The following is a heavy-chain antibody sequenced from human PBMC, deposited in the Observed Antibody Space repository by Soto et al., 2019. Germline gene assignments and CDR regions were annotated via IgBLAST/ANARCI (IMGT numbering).Heavy chain of an antibody. CDR3: ATMATFGSLNWFDP. CDR2: MNPGSGDT. CDR1: RYVFANND. V-gene: IGHV1-8*01. Sequence: ETSVEVTCNACRYVFANNDGSCVRQANGQGLEWMGWMNPGSGDTGYAQKFQGRVTMTRDISIATAYMELSSLRSDDTAIYYCATMATFGSLNWFDPWGQGTLVNVSS. J-gene: IGHJ5*02. D-gene: IGHD3-10*01.